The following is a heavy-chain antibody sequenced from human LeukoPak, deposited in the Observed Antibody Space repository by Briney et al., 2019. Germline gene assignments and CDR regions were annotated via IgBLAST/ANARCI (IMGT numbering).Heavy chain of an antibody. CDR2: LSGGGGSA. D-gene: IGHD6-19*01. CDR1: GFTFSTYS. Sequence: GGSLRLSCEASGFTFSTYSMTWVRQTPEKGLEWIAALSGGGGSAYYADSVKGRFTVSRDNSKNIFFLQMKGLGADDTAVYSCVKYPNRSDGYQDYWGQGTLVTVSS. J-gene: IGHJ4*02. V-gene: IGHV3-23*01. CDR3: VKYPNRSDGYQDY.